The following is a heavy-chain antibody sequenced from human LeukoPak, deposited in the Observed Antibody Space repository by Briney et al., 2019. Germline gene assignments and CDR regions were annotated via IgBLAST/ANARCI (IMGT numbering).Heavy chain of an antibody. CDR3: AKEGAYYDFWSGYPPLYYFDY. CDR2: ISGSGGST. J-gene: IGHJ4*02. Sequence: PGGSLRLSCAASGFTFSSYAMSWVRQAPGKGLEWVSAISGSGGSTYYADSVKGRFTISRDNSKNTLYLQMNSLRAEDTAVYYCAKEGAYYDFWSGYPPLYYFDYWGQGTLVTVSS. CDR1: GFTFSSYA. D-gene: IGHD3-3*01. V-gene: IGHV3-23*01.